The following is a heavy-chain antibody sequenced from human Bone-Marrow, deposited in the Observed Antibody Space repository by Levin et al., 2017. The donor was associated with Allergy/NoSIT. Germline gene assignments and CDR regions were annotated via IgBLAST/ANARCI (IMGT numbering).Heavy chain of an antibody. Sequence: SGGSLRLSCAASGFTFSSSSINWVRQAPEKGLEWVSSISSSSNYVYYADSVKGRFTISRDNAKNSLYLQMNNLRAEDTAVYYCARDTDSGWVGAEYFQNWGQGTLVTVSS. CDR3: ARDTDSGWVGAEYFQN. CDR1: GFTFSSSS. CDR2: ISSSSNYV. V-gene: IGHV3-21*01. D-gene: IGHD6-19*01. J-gene: IGHJ1*01.